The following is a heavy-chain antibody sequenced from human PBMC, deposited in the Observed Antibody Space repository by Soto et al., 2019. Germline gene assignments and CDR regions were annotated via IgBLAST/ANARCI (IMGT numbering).Heavy chain of an antibody. CDR2: IYYTGSI. V-gene: IGHV4-39*01. Sequence: SETLSLTCTVSGASISSSNYWWGWIRQAPGKGLEWIGRIYYTGSISYNPSLKSRVAISIDLSKNQFSLKLTSVTAADTAVYYCARQGVSAPNTFDIWGQGTMVTVSS. CDR1: GASISSSNYW. CDR3: ARQGVSAPNTFDI. J-gene: IGHJ3*02. D-gene: IGHD2-15*01.